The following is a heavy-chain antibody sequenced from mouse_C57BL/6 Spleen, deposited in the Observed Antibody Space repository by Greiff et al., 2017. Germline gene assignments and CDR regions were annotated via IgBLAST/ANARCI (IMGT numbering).Heavy chain of an antibody. Sequence: EVQLVESGGGLVQPGASLRLSCAASGFTFTDYYMSWVRQPPGKAPEWLDLIRNKANGYTTEYTASVKGRFTISRDNTQKLLYLQMNTLRAEDSATYYCVKAVNDWYFDYWGQGTTLTVSS. CDR1: GFTFTDYY. CDR3: VKAVNDWYFDY. V-gene: IGHV7-4*01. D-gene: IGHD2-4*01. J-gene: IGHJ2*01. CDR2: IRNKANGYTT.